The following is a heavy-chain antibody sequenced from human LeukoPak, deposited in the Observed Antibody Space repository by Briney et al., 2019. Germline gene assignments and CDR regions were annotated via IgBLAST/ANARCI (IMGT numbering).Heavy chain of an antibody. D-gene: IGHD5-18*01. CDR3: AKLGYSYGFTLRYYYYYMDV. V-gene: IGHV4-61*01. CDR1: GYSISSGYY. CDR2: IYYSGST. J-gene: IGHJ6*03. Sequence: TSETLSLTCTVSGYSISSGYYWSWIRQPPGKGLEWIGYIYYSGSTNYNPSLKSRVTISVDTSKNQFSLKLSSVTAADTAVYYCAKLGYSYGFTLRYYYYYMDVWGKGTTVTVSS.